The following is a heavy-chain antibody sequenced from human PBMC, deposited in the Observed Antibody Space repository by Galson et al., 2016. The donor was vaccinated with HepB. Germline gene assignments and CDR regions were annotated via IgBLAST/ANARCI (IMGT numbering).Heavy chain of an antibody. D-gene: IGHD3-3*01. Sequence: WVAVLSYDGTNKQYGDSVKGRFTISRDKSKNTLYLDMSSLRTEDTAVYYCAKDRRGSGPYDDFWSDYFPANWGQGTLVTVSS. CDR2: LSYDGTNK. CDR3: AKDRRGSGPYDDFWSDYFPAN. J-gene: IGHJ4*02. V-gene: IGHV3-30*18.